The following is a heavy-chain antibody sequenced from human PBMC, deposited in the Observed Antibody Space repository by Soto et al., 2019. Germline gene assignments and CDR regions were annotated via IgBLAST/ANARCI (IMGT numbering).Heavy chain of an antibody. Sequence: PSETLSLTCTVSGGSISSYYWSWIRQPPGKGLEWIGYIYYSGSTNYNPSLKSRVTISVDTSKNQFSLKLSSVTAADTAVYYCARRGGLVHREYYFDYWGQGTLVTVSS. D-gene: IGHD6-19*01. V-gene: IGHV4-59*01. CDR1: GGSISSYY. J-gene: IGHJ4*02. CDR2: IYYSGST. CDR3: ARRGGLVHREYYFDY.